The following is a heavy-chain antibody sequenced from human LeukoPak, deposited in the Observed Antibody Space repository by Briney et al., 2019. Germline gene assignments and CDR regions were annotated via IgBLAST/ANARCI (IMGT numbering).Heavy chain of an antibody. V-gene: IGHV4-31*03. CDR3: ARQSSFTYYFDS. J-gene: IGHJ4*02. Sequence: SSETLSLTCTVSGGSISSGGYYWSWIRQHPGKGLEWIGYIYYSGSTYYNPSLKSRVAISVDTSKNQFSLKLSSVTAADTAVYYCARQSSFTYYFDSWGQGTLVTVSS. CDR2: IYYSGST. CDR1: GGSISSGGYY.